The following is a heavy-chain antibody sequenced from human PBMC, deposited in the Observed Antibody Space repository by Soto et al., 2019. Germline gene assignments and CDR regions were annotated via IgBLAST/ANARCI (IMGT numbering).Heavy chain of an antibody. Sequence: EVQVVESGGGLVQPGGSLRLSCAASGFTVSSNSLSWVRQAPGKGLEWVSVIYSGGNTYYADSVKGRFTISRDNSKNTLYLQMNSLRAEDTAVYYCARDPGGTHPRYWGQGTLVTVSS. V-gene: IGHV3-66*01. D-gene: IGHD1-1*01. CDR3: ARDPGGTHPRY. CDR2: IYSGGNT. CDR1: GFTVSSNS. J-gene: IGHJ4*02.